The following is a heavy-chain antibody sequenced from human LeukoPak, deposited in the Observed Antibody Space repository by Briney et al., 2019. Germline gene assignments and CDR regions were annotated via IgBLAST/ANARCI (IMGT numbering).Heavy chain of an antibody. CDR2: ISGSDGRS. J-gene: IGHJ4*02. CDR1: GFTFRNYA. V-gene: IGHV3-23*01. Sequence: GGSLRLSCAASGFTFRNYAMSWVRQAPGKGLEWVSAISGSDGRSHYADSVKGRFTTSTDNSKNTLWLQMNSLRAEDAAVYYCAKTAGSNWSFDYWGQGTLVTVSS. CDR3: AKTAGSNWSFDY. D-gene: IGHD6-13*01.